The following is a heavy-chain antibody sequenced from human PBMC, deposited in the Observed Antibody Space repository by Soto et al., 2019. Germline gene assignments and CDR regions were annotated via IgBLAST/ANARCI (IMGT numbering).Heavy chain of an antibody. D-gene: IGHD5-18*01. Sequence: QITLKESGPTRVRPTQTLALTCTFSEFSLTTSGVGVGWLRKTPGKALEWLAVIYWDDDKRYSSSLKSRLTITKDTSKNQVVLTMADMDPVDTGTYFCAHRGYMYGNWDHGYFDYWGQGTLVTVSS. CDR1: EFSLTTSGVG. CDR2: IYWDDDK. V-gene: IGHV2-5*02. CDR3: AHRGYMYGNWDHGYFDY. J-gene: IGHJ4*02.